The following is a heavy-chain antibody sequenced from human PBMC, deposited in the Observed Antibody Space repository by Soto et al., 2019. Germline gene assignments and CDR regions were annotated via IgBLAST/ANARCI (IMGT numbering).Heavy chain of an antibody. CDR2: IYTGGGT. CDR1: GFTVSSND. J-gene: IGHJ4*02. CDR3: VRSFFCSGGSCYSISSH. V-gene: IGHV3-66*01. D-gene: IGHD2-15*01. Sequence: EVHLVESGGGLVQPGGSLRLSCAPSGFTVSSNDMSWVRQAPGKGLEWVSVIYTGGGTYYADSVKGRFTISRDNSKNTLYLQINSLRDEYTAVYYCVRSFFCSGGSCYSISSHWGQGTLVPVSS.